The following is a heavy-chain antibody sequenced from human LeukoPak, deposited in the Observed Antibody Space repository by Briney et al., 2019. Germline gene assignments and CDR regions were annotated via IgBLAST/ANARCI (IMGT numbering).Heavy chain of an antibody. D-gene: IGHD3-3*01. J-gene: IGHJ5*02. CDR2: INPSSGTT. CDR1: GYTFTNYY. CDR3: ARGPHKRTYDRDNWFDP. Sequence: PAASVKVSCKASGYTFTNYYMVWVRQAPGQGLEWMGIINPSSGTTNYAQKFQGRVTMTRDMSTSTVYMELSSLRSEDTAVYYCARGPHKRTYDRDNWFDPWGQGTLVTVSS. V-gene: IGHV1-46*01.